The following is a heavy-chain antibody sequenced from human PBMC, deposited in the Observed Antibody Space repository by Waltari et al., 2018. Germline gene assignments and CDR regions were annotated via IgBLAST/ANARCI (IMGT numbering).Heavy chain of an antibody. CDR2: IIPIYGQS. CDR3: ATLNSADRDY. J-gene: IGHJ4*02. Sequence: QVHLVQSVTELKKPGASVRVPCRDSGGIFKNYAVTWERQPLGQGLEWMGSIIPIYGQSNYAQNFQGRLTIAADDSTDTVYMDLSGLRSEDTATYYCATLNSADRDYWGQGTLVTVSP. V-gene: IGHV1-69*13. CDR1: GGIFKNYA.